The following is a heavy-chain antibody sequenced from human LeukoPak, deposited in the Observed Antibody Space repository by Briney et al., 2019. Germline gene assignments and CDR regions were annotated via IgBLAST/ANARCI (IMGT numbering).Heavy chain of an antibody. V-gene: IGHV7-4-1*02. CDR1: GYTFTSYA. D-gene: IGHD6-13*01. J-gene: IGHJ5*02. CDR3: ARGGSSWYLNWFDP. Sequence: ASVKVSCKASGYTFTSYAMKWVRQAPGQGLEWMGWINTNTGNPTYAQGFTGRFVFSLDTSVSTAYLQISSLKAEDTAVYYCARGGSSWYLNWFDPWGQGTLVTVSS. CDR2: INTNTGNP.